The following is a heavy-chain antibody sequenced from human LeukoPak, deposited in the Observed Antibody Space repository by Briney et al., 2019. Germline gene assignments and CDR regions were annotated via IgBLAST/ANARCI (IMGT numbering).Heavy chain of an antibody. D-gene: IGHD6-19*01. CDR3: AKDRSGGGDYYFGMDV. J-gene: IGHJ6*02. V-gene: IGHV3-23*01. CDR2: ISGSGGST. CDR1: GLTFSSYA. Sequence: GGSLRLSCAASGLTFSSYAMSWVSQAPGKGLEWVSSISGSGGSTYYADSVKGRFTISRDNSQNTLYLQMNSLRAEDTAVYYCAKDRSGGGDYYFGMDVWGPGTTVTVSS.